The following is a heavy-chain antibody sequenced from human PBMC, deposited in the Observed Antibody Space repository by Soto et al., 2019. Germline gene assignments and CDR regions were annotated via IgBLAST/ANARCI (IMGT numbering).Heavy chain of an antibody. CDR3: ARRSTYYYDSSGYSYYFYGMDV. Sequence: QVQLVQSGAEVKKPGSSVKVSCKASGGTFSSYAISWVRQAPGQGLEWMGGIIPIFGTANYAQKFQGRVTSTADESTSTAYMELSSLRSEDTAVYYCARRSTYYYDSSGYSYYFYGMDVWGQGTTVTVSS. D-gene: IGHD3-22*01. V-gene: IGHV1-69*01. CDR1: GGTFSSYA. J-gene: IGHJ6*02. CDR2: IIPIFGTA.